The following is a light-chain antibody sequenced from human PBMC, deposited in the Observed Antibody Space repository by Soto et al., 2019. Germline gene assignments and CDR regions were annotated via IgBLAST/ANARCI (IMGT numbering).Light chain of an antibody. V-gene: IGLV2-14*01. CDR1: SSDVGGYNY. Sequence: QSVLAQPASVSGSHGQSITISCTGTSSDVGGYNYVSWYQQHPGKAPKLMIYDVSNRPSGVSNRFSGSKSGNTASLTISGLQAEDEADYYCSSYTSISGVFGTGTKVTVL. CDR2: DVS. CDR3: SSYTSISGV. J-gene: IGLJ1*01.